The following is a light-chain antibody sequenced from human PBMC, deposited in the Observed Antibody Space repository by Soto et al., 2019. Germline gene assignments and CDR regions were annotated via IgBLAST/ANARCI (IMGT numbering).Light chain of an antibody. CDR3: QQLNTYPPLT. V-gene: IGKV1-9*01. CDR1: QGIRDD. J-gene: IGKJ4*01. CDR2: AAS. Sequence: DIQLTQSPSFLSASVGDRVTITCRASQGIRDDLAWYQQKPGKAPKLLIYAASTLQSGVPSRFSGSGSGTEFTLTVSSLQPEDFATYYCQQLNTYPPLTFGGGTNVEIK.